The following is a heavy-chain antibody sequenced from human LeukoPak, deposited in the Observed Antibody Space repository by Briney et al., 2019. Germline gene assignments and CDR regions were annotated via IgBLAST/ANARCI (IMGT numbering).Heavy chain of an antibody. CDR1: GYTFSNFG. CDR3: ARDGTSTDDY. CDR2: ISGNNDNP. J-gene: IGHJ4*02. D-gene: IGHD2-2*01. V-gene: IGHV1-18*01. Sequence: ASVKVSCKTSGYTFSNFGINWVRQAPGQGLEWMGWISGNNDNPNYGQKFQGRLTVTTDSSTSTAYMELKNLIFDDTAVYYCARDGTSTDDYWGQGTLVTVSS.